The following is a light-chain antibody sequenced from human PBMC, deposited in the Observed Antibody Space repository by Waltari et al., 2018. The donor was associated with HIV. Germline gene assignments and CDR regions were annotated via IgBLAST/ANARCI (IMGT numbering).Light chain of an antibody. Sequence: QSALTQPPSASGSAGPSVSLSCTGPSSDVGTYNYVPRYRQHPGKAPKLMVYEVTKRPSGVPDRFSGSKSGNTASLTVSGLQAEDEADYYCSSYAGSNNVVFGGGTKLTVL. CDR2: EVT. CDR1: SSDVGTYNY. J-gene: IGLJ2*01. CDR3: SSYAGSNNVV. V-gene: IGLV2-8*01.